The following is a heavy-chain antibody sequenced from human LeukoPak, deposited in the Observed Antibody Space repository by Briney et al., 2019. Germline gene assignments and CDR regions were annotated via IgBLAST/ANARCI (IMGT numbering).Heavy chain of an antibody. CDR3: AREVRTPMYNWFDP. Sequence: ASVKVSCKASGYTFTSYDINWVRQATGQGLEWMGWMNPNSGNTGYAQKFQGRVTITADESTSTAYMELSSLRSEDTAVYYCAREVRTPMYNWFDPWGQGTLVTVSS. V-gene: IGHV1-8*01. D-gene: IGHD3-22*01. CDR1: GYTFTSYD. J-gene: IGHJ5*02. CDR2: MNPNSGNT.